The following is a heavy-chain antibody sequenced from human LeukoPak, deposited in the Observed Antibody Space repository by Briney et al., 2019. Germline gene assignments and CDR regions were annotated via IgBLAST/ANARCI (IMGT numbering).Heavy chain of an antibody. J-gene: IGHJ5*02. Sequence: SETLSLTCTVSGGSISSSSYYWGWIRQPPGKGLEWIGSIYYSGSTYYNPSLKSRVTISVDTSKNQFSLKLSSVTAADTAVYYCARDAIVVVPAAYNWFDPWGQGTLVIVSS. D-gene: IGHD2-2*01. CDR2: IYYSGST. CDR3: ARDAIVVVPAAYNWFDP. CDR1: GGSISSSSYY. V-gene: IGHV4-39*07.